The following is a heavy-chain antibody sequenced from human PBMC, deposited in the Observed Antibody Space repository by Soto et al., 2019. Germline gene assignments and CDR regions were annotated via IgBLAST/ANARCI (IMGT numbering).Heavy chain of an antibody. V-gene: IGHV1-18*01. CDR3: ARGGASDYYYGMDV. CDR2: ISAYNGNT. Sequence: QVQLVQSGTEVKRPGASVKVSCKASGYTFSTYAISWVRQAPGQGLEWMGWISAYNGNTNYAQKLQGRVTMTTVTSTSTAFMELRSPRSDDTAVYYCARGGASDYYYGMDVWGQGTTVTVSS. CDR1: GYTFSTYA. J-gene: IGHJ6*02.